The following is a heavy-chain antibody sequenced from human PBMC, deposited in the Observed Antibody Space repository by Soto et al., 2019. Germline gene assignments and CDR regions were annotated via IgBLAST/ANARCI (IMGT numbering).Heavy chain of an antibody. V-gene: IGHV4-61*01. CDR1: GGSVSSGSYY. Sequence: QVQLQESGPGLVKPSETLSLTCTVSGGSVSSGSYYWSWIRQPPGKGLEWIGYIYYSGSTNYHPTLKSRVTISVDTSKNQFSLKLSSVTAADTAVYYCARTIVVVVAAPAAFDYWGQGTLVTVSS. CDR2: IYYSGST. CDR3: ARTIVVVVAAPAAFDY. J-gene: IGHJ4*02. D-gene: IGHD2-15*01.